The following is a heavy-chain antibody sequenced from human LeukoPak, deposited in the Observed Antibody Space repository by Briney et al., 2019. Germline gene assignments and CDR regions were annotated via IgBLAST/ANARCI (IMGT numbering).Heavy chain of an antibody. CDR1: GGSFSGYY. D-gene: IGHD3-10*01. CDR2: INHSGST. CDR3: ARGSFPHPRSGSRNSAWNWFDP. V-gene: IGHV4-34*01. Sequence: PSETLSLTCAVYGGSFSGYYWSWLRQPPGKGLEWIGEINHSGSTNYNPSLKSRVTISVDTSKNQFSLKLSSVTAADTAVYYRARGSFPHPRSGSRNSAWNWFDPWGQGTLVTVSS. J-gene: IGHJ5*02.